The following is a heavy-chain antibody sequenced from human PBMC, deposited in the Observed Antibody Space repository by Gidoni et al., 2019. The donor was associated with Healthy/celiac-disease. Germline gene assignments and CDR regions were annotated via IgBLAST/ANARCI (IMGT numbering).Heavy chain of an antibody. Sequence: QVQLQESGPGLVKPSGTLSLTCAVSGGSISSSNWWSWVRQPPGKGLEWIGEIYHSGSTNCNPSLKSRVTISVDKSKNQFSLKLSSVTAADTAVYYCARENIYCSGGSCYPYYFDYWGQGTLVTVSS. V-gene: IGHV4-4*02. D-gene: IGHD2-15*01. CDR2: IYHSGST. CDR3: ARENIYCSGGSCYPYYFDY. CDR1: GGSISSSNW. J-gene: IGHJ4*02.